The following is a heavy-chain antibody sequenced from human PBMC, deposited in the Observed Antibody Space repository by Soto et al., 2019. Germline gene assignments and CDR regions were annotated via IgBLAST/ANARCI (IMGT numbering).Heavy chain of an antibody. Sequence: QVQLVQPGAEVRKPGASVKVSCKASGDIFTNFDFNWVRQATGQGLEWIGWMRANSGDTGHDQKFQGRVRMTRDTYMSTAYMELSSLRAEDTAVYYCARYIYGQGFQAWGQGTLVFVSS. D-gene: IGHD3-3*02. V-gene: IGHV1-8*01. CDR3: ARYIYGQGFQA. J-gene: IGHJ5*02. CDR2: MRANSGDT. CDR1: GDIFTNFD.